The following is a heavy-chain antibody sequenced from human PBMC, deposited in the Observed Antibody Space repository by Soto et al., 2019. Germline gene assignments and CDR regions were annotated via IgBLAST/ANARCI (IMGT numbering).Heavy chain of an antibody. Sequence: PGGSLRLSCEVSGFTFSSYWMSWVRQAPGRGLEWVANIKEDGSEKYYVDSVRGRFTISRDNAKSSLYLQMNSLRAEDTAVYYCATNYYWGLGALVTVSS. CDR1: GFTFSSYW. CDR2: IKEDGSEK. J-gene: IGHJ4*02. V-gene: IGHV3-7*01. D-gene: IGHD2-8*01. CDR3: ATNYY.